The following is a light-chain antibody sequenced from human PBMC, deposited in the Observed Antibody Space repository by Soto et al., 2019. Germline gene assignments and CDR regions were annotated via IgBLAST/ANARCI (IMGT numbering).Light chain of an antibody. J-gene: IGLJ2*01. CDR3: QTWVTGIQV. Sequence: QLVLTRSPSASASLGASVKLTCTLTSGHSSYAIAWHQQRPEKGPRYLMKLNSDGSHSKGDGIPDRFSGSSSGAERYLTISSLQSGDEADYYCQTWVTGIQVFGGGTKLTVL. CDR2: LNSDGSH. V-gene: IGLV4-69*01. CDR1: SGHSSYA.